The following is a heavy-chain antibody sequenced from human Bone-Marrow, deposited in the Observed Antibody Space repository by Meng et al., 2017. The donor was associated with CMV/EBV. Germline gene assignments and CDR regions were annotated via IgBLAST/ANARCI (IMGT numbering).Heavy chain of an antibody. Sequence: SGFTCSSYGMHWVRQAPGKGLEWVAVISYDGSNKYYTNSVKGRFTIYRDNSKNTLYLQMNSLRVEDTAVYYCARGGYSGYDFVNWFDPWGQGTLVTVSS. CDR3: ARGGYSGYDFVNWFDP. V-gene: IGHV3-30*19. CDR1: GFTCSSYG. D-gene: IGHD5-12*01. CDR2: ISYDGSNK. J-gene: IGHJ5*02.